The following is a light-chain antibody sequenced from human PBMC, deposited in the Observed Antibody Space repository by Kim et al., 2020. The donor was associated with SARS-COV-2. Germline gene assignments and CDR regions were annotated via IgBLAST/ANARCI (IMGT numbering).Light chain of an antibody. J-gene: IGLJ1*01. V-gene: IGLV3-19*01. CDR3: NSRDSSGNYLEV. CDR1: SLRSYY. Sequence: LGQTVRITCKGDSLRSYYASWYQQKPGQAPVLVIYGKNNRPSGIPDRFSGSSSGNTASLTITGAQAEDEADYYCNSRDSSGNYLEVFGTGTKVTVL. CDR2: GKN.